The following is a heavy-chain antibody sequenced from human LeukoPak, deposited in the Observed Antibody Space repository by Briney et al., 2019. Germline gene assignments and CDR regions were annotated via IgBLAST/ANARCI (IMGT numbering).Heavy chain of an antibody. CDR2: MYLSGTT. D-gene: IGHD3-22*01. V-gene: IGHV4-4*02. Sequence: SETLSLTWTVSGDSINSLDLWSWVRQPPGKGLEWIGEMYLSGTTHSNPSVKSRVTISIDKSKNQFFLNLSSVTAADTAVYYCAGLVGRYSSGLYYYYFDYWGQGTLVTVSS. CDR3: AGLVGRYSSGLYYYYFDY. CDR1: GDSINSLDL. J-gene: IGHJ4*02.